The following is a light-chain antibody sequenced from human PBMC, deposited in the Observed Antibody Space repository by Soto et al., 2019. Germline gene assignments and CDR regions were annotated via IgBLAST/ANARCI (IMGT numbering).Light chain of an antibody. CDR1: QRIMTY. Sequence: DIQMTQSPSSLSASVGDRVAITCRASQRIMTYLNWYQQHPGEAPKLLIYTASTLHSGVPSRFSGSGSGTEFTLTINNLQHEDFATYYCQQSFSAPRTFGQGTKVEIK. V-gene: IGKV1-39*01. CDR2: TAS. J-gene: IGKJ1*01. CDR3: QQSFSAPRT.